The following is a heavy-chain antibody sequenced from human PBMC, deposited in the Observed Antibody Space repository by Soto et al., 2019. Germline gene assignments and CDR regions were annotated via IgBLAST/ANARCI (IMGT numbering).Heavy chain of an antibody. V-gene: IGHV3-23*01. CDR2: ITGSGSHT. CDR3: ARVGAVTPWFGESTHDAFDI. D-gene: IGHD3-10*01. CDR1: GFTFSNYA. Sequence: GGSLRLSCAASGFTFSNYAMSWVRQAPGEGLEWVSAITGSGSHTFYADSVKGRFTISRDNSKNTLYLQMNSLRAEDTAVYYCARVGAVTPWFGESTHDAFDIWGQGTMVTVSS. J-gene: IGHJ3*02.